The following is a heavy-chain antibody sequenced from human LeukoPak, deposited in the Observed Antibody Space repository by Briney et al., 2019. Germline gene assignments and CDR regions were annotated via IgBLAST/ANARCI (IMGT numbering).Heavy chain of an antibody. J-gene: IGHJ4*02. Sequence: SETLSLTCAVYGGSFSGYYWSWIRQPPGKGLEWIGEINHSGSTNYNPSLKSRVTISVDTSKNQFSLKLSSVTAADTAVYYCARVGTYDYVWGSYRSNLDYRGQGTLVTVSS. CDR3: ARVGTYDYVWGSYRSNLDY. D-gene: IGHD3-16*02. CDR2: INHSGST. V-gene: IGHV4-34*01. CDR1: GGSFSGYY.